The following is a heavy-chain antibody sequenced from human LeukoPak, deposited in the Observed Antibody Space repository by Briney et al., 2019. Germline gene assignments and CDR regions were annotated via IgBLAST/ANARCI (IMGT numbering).Heavy chain of an antibody. CDR1: GYSISSGYY. V-gene: IGHV4-38-2*02. J-gene: IGHJ4*02. Sequence: SETLSLTCTVSGYSISSGYYWGWIRPPPGKGLEWIGSIYHSGSTYYNPSLKSRVTISVDTSKNQFSLKLSSVTAADTAVYYCARWVINRSLVDYWGQGTLVTVSS. CDR3: ARWVINRSLVDY. D-gene: IGHD3-16*02. CDR2: IYHSGST.